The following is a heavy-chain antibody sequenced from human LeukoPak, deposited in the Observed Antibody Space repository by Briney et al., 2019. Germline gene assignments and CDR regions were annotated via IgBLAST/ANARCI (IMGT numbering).Heavy chain of an antibody. J-gene: IGHJ2*01. V-gene: IGHV1-18*01. D-gene: IGHD3-10*01. Sequence: ASVKVSCKASGYTFPSYGISWVRQARGQGLEWMGWLSAYNGNTNYAQKLQGRVTMTTDTSTSTAYMELRSLKSDDTAVYHCARRGLAGYWNSDLWGRGTLVTVSS. CDR2: LSAYNGNT. CDR3: ARRGLAGYWNSDL. CDR1: GYTFPSYG.